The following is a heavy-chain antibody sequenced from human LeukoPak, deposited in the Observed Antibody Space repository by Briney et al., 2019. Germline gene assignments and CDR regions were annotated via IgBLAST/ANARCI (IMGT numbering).Heavy chain of an antibody. J-gene: IGHJ5*02. Sequence: ASVKVSCRASGYTFTSDGSSWVRQAPGQGREWRGWISAYNGNTNYAQKLQGRVTMTTDTSTSTAYRGLRSLRSDDTAVYYCARFEGYQLRYANWFDPWGKGTLVTVSS. CDR3: ARFEGYQLRYANWFDP. CDR2: ISAYNGNT. CDR1: GYTFTSDG. V-gene: IGHV1-18*01. D-gene: IGHD2-2*01.